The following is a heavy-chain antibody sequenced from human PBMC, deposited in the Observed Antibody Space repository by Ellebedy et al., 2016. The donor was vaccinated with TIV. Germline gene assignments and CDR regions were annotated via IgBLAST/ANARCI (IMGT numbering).Heavy chain of an antibody. Sequence: GESLKISCVDSRSTLRRCWVSWVRQAPGKGLEWVAIIKEDGSVQDYVDSVKGRFTISWDNAKNSLYLQLSSLRAEDTAVYYCARDYARTISDYHYYMDVWGKGTTVTVSS. CDR1: RSTLRRCW. V-gene: IGHV3-7*03. CDR2: IKEDGSVQ. J-gene: IGHJ6*03. D-gene: IGHD3-9*01. CDR3: ARDYARTISDYHYYMDV.